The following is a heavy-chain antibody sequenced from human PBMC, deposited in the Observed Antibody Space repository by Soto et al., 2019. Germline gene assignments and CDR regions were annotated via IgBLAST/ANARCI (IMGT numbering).Heavy chain of an antibody. J-gene: IGHJ4*02. V-gene: IGHV1-8*01. CDR2: MQPSTGRT. Sequence: ASVKVSCKASGYSFTSLDISCARQTAGQGLEWMGWMQPSTGRTGYAQKFQGRVTMTRDTSINTAYMELTTLTSDDTAFYYCARGVSAGVDYWGQGTLVTVSS. CDR1: GYSFTSLD. D-gene: IGHD1-26*01. CDR3: ARGVSAGVDY.